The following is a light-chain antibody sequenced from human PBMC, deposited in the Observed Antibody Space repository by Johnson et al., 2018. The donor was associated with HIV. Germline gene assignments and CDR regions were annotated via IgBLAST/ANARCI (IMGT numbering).Light chain of an antibody. CDR3: GTWDSSLSAGGV. CDR1: SSNIGKNY. J-gene: IGLJ1*01. V-gene: IGLV1-51*02. Sequence: QSVLTQPPSVSAAPGQRVTISCSGSSSNIGKNYVSWYQQLPGTAPKLLIYENNKRPSGIPDRFSGSKSGTSATLGITGLQTENEADYYCGTWDSSLSAGGVFGTGTKVTVL. CDR2: ENN.